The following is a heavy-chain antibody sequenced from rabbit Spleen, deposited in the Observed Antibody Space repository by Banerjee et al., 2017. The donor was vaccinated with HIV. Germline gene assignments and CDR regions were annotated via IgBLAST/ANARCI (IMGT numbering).Heavy chain of an antibody. Sequence: QEQLVESGGGLVKPGASLTLNCKASSFSFSDRDVMCWVRQAPGKGLEWIACIDTGSSGFTYFASWAKGRFTISKASSTTVTLQMTSLTAADTATYFCARSRYYDYDYSGHDFAIPNNLWGPGTLVTVS. V-gene: IGHV1S45*01. D-gene: IGHD6-1*01. J-gene: IGHJ4*01. CDR3: ARSRYYDYDYSGHDFAIPNNL. CDR1: SFSFSDRDV. CDR2: IDTGSSGFT.